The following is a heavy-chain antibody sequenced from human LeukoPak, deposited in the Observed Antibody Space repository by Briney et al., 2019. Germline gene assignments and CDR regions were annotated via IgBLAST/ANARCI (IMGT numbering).Heavy chain of an antibody. Sequence: ASVKVSCKASGYTFTGYYMHWLRQAPGQGLEWMGWISAYNGNTNYAQKLQGRVTMTTDTSTSTAYMELRSLRSDDTAVYYCARDDVEMATIYGVYWGQGTLVTVSS. J-gene: IGHJ4*02. CDR3: ARDDVEMATIYGVY. V-gene: IGHV1-18*04. D-gene: IGHD5-24*01. CDR1: GYTFTGYY. CDR2: ISAYNGNT.